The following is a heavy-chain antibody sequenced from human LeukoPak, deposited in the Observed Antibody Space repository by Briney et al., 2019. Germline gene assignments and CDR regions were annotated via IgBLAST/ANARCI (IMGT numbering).Heavy chain of an antibody. V-gene: IGHV4-59*08. CDR1: GGSISGYY. CDR3: ARPPWELLPDAFDI. J-gene: IGHJ3*02. D-gene: IGHD1-26*01. Sequence: SETLSLTCTVSGGSISGYYWSWIRQPPGKGLEYIGYIYYSGSTNYSPSLKSRVTISVDTSKHQFSLKLSSVTAADTAVYYCARPPWELLPDAFDIWGQGTMVTVSS. CDR2: IYYSGST.